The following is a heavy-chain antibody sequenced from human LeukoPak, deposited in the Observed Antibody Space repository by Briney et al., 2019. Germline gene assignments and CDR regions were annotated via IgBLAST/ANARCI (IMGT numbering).Heavy chain of an antibody. D-gene: IGHD2-15*01. J-gene: IGHJ4*02. Sequence: ASVKVSCKASGYTFSGYYMHWVRQAPGQGLGWMGWVNPNSGGTNFAQKFQGRVTMTRDTSISTAYMDLASLRSDDTAVYYCTIFGYCNSSSCLGDHWGQGTLVTVSS. CDR2: VNPNSGGT. CDR1: GYTFSGYY. CDR3: TIFGYCNSSSCLGDH. V-gene: IGHV1-2*02.